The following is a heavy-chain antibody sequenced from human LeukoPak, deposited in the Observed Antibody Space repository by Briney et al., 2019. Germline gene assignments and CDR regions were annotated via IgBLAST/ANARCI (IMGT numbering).Heavy chain of an antibody. Sequence: GGSLRLSCAASGFTFRSYAMHWVRQAPGKGLEWVAVILHDGSNKYYADSVKGRFTISRDNSKNTLYLQMNSLRAEDTAVYYCAKGVVTTSEIDYWGQGTLVTVSS. CDR3: AKGVVTTSEIDY. D-gene: IGHD4-11*01. CDR1: GFTFRSYA. CDR2: ILHDGSNK. J-gene: IGHJ4*02. V-gene: IGHV3-30-3*01.